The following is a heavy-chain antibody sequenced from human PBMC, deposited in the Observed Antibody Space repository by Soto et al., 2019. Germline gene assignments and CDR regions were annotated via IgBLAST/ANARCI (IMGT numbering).Heavy chain of an antibody. CDR3: ARHGEPRQGTSGTTSFACMVV. J-gene: IGHJ6*02. Sequence: RLSFAGSGXTFSTYAMHWVRQAPGKGLEWVAVISYDGSSEYYSESVKGRFTISRDKSKNTLYLQMNRLRGEETVGYYCARHGEPRQGTSGTTSFACMVVWGQGTTVTVSS. CDR1: GXTFSTYA. V-gene: IGHV3-30-3*01. CDR2: ISYDGSSE. D-gene: IGHD1-1*01.